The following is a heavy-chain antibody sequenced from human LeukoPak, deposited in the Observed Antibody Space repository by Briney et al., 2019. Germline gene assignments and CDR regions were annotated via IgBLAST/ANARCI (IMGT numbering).Heavy chain of an antibody. Sequence: GASVKVSCKASGYTFTDYYLHWVRQAPGQGLEWMGWINPKSDGTKYAQNFRGRVTMTWDTSISTAYMEVSGLTSDDTAMFYCARDPPGTTAFDLWGQGTMVTVSS. D-gene: IGHD1-1*01. CDR2: INPKSDGT. J-gene: IGHJ3*01. CDR1: GYTFTDYY. CDR3: ARDPPGTTAFDL. V-gene: IGHV1-2*02.